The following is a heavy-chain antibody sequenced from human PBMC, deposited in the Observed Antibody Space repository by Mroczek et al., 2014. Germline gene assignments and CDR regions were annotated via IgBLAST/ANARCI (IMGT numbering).Heavy chain of an antibody. Sequence: QVQLVESGAEVKKPGASVKVSCKASGYTFTSYDINWVRQATGQGLEWMGWMNPNSGNTGYAQKFQGRVTMTRNTSISTAYMELSSLRSEDTAVYYCARGPIVVVPAAIRWGDYYFDYVGPGNPWSPSP. CDR1: GYTFTSYD. CDR2: MNPNSGNT. D-gene: IGHD2-2*01. J-gene: IGHJ4*02. CDR3: ARGPIVVVPAAIRWGDYYFDY. V-gene: IGHV1-8*01.